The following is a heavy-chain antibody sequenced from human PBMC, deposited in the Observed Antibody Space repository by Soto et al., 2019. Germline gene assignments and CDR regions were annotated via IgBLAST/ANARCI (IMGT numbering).Heavy chain of an antibody. V-gene: IGHV4-31*03. Sequence: SETLSLTCTVSGGSISSGGYYWSWIRQHPGKGLEWIGYIYYSGSTYYNPSLKSRVTISVDTSKNQFSLKLSSVTAADTAVYYCARDRITMVRGGSYAPAYYYYGMDVWGQGTTVTVSS. CDR2: IYYSGST. CDR1: GGSISSGGYY. CDR3: ARDRITMVRGGSYAPAYYYYGMDV. J-gene: IGHJ6*02. D-gene: IGHD3-10*01.